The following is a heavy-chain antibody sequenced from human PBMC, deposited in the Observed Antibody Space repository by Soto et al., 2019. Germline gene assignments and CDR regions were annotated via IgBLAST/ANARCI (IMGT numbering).Heavy chain of an antibody. CDR2: ISYDGSNK. J-gene: IGHJ3*02. Sequence: QVQLVESGGGVVQPGRSLRLSCAASGFTFSSYGMHWVRQAPGKGLEWVAVISYDGSNKYYADSVKGRFTISRDNSKNTLYLQMNSLRAEDTAVHYCATAASPETIAVAGLSAFDIWGQGTMVTVSS. V-gene: IGHV3-30*03. CDR3: ATAASPETIAVAGLSAFDI. CDR1: GFTFSSYG. D-gene: IGHD6-19*01.